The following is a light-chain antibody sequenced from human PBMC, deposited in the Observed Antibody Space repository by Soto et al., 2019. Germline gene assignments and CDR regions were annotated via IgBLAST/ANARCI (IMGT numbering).Light chain of an antibody. J-gene: IGKJ4*01. CDR3: QQYDNLPLT. Sequence: DIQLTQSPCYLSAPVGDSVTITCEASQNISNYLDWYQQKPGKAPKLLIYDASNLETGIPSRFSGSGSGTDFTLTISSLQPEDIATYYCQQYDNLPLTFGGGTKVDIK. CDR1: QNISNY. V-gene: IGKV1-33*01. CDR2: DAS.